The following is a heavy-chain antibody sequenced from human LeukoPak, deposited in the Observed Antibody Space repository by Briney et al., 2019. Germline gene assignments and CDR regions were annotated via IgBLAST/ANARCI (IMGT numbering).Heavy chain of an antibody. V-gene: IGHV4-59*01. CDR2: IYYSGST. D-gene: IGHD2-2*01. Sequence: SETLSLTCTVSGGSISSYYWSWIRQPPGKGLEWIGYIYYSGSTNYNPSLESRVTISVDTSKNQFSLKLSSVTAADTAVYYCARARYCSSTSCPHYYYGMDVWGQGTTVTVSS. J-gene: IGHJ6*02. CDR3: ARARYCSSTSCPHYYYGMDV. CDR1: GGSISSYY.